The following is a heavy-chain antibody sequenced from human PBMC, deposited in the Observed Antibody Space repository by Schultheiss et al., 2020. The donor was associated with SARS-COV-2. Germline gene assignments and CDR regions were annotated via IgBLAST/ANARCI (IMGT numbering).Heavy chain of an antibody. D-gene: IGHD6-13*01. CDR2: ISWDGGST. J-gene: IGHJ4*02. CDR3: AKVRLALSSWYYFDY. Sequence: GGSLRLSCAASGFTFDDYAMHWVRQAPGKGLEWVSLISWDGGSTYYADSVKGRFTISRDNSKTSLYLQMNSLRAEDTALYYCAKVRLALSSWYYFDYWGQGTLVTVSS. CDR1: GFTFDDYA. V-gene: IGHV3-43D*03.